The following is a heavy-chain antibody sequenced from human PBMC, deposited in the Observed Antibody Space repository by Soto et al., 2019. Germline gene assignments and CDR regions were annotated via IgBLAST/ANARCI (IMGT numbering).Heavy chain of an antibody. Sequence: SGPTLVNAQPPLTLTCTFSGFSLSTSGVGVGWIRQPPGKALEWLAFIYWNGDERYSPSLKNRLTITKDTSKNQVVLTMTNVDRVDTATYYCSHRDGYYYVFFYWGQGTPVTVSS. CDR3: SHRDGYYYVFFY. V-gene: IGHV2-5*01. CDR2: IYWNGDE. J-gene: IGHJ4*02. D-gene: IGHD5-12*01. CDR1: GFSLSTSGVG.